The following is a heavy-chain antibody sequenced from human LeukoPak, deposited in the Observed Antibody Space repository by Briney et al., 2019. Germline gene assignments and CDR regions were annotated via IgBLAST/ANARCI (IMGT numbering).Heavy chain of an antibody. J-gene: IGHJ5*02. V-gene: IGHV4-31*03. CDR1: GGSISSGGYY. CDR2: IYYSEST. CDR3: ARVVSSGYDGNWFDP. Sequence: SQTLSLTCTVSGGSISSGGYYWSWIRQHPGKGLEWIGYIYYSESTYYNPSLKSRVTISVDTSKNQFSLKLSSVTAADTAVYYCARVVSSGYDGNWFDPWGQGTLVIVSS. D-gene: IGHD5-12*01.